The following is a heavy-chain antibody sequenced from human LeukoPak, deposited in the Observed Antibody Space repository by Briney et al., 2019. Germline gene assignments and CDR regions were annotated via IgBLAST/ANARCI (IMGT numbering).Heavy chain of an antibody. CDR3: ARGVTTSFDY. V-gene: IGHV1-18*01. Sequence: ASVKVSCKTFGYTFTSYGISWVRQAPGQGREWMGWISTNNGNTNYVQNLQGRVTMTTDTSTSTAYMELRSLKSDDTAVYYCARGVTTSFDYWGQGTLVTVSS. CDR1: GYTFTSYG. J-gene: IGHJ4*02. D-gene: IGHD4-17*01. CDR2: ISTNNGNT.